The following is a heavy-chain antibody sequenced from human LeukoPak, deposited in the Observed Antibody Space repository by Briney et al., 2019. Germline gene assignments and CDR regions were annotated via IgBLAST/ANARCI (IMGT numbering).Heavy chain of an antibody. J-gene: IGHJ4*02. D-gene: IGHD3-22*01. CDR3: ARGGPSQYYHDSSGYYDY. CDR2: INHSGST. V-gene: IGHV4-34*01. CDR1: GGSFSGYY. Sequence: SETLSLTCAVYGGSFSGYYWSWIRQPPGKGLEWIGEINHSGSTNYNPSLKSRVTISVDTSRNQFSLKLSSVTAADTAVYYCARGGPSQYYHDSSGYYDYWGQGTLVTVSS.